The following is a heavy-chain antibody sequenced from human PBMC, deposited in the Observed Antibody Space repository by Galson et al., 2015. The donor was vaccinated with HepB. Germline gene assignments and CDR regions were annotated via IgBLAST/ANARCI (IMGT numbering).Heavy chain of an antibody. Sequence: SLRLSCAASGVTFSSYAMSWVRQAPGKGLEWVSAISGSGGSTYYADSVKGRFTISRDNSKNTLYLQMNSLRAEDTAVYYCAKQLPYYYDSSGYYLLGAFDIWRQGTTVPVSS. CDR1: GVTFSSYA. V-gene: IGHV3-23*01. D-gene: IGHD3-22*01. J-gene: IGHJ3*02. CDR3: AKQLPYYYDSSGYYLLGAFDI. CDR2: ISGSGGST.